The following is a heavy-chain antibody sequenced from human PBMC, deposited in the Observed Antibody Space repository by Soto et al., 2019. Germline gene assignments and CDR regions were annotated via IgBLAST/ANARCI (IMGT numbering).Heavy chain of an antibody. CDR1: GYTFTGYD. D-gene: IGHD1-26*01. J-gene: IGHJ6*02. Sequence: QVQLVQSGTEVKSPGDSVKVSCKASGYTFTGYDVHWVRQAPGQGPEWMGWINPNSGDTYLAQRFPGRFTMKRDTCIGTAYMELRGLTSDDTAEYYCAKGGAIVAAGTRVYRYNAMDVWGQGTTVTVSS. CDR3: AKGGAIVAAGTRVYRYNAMDV. V-gene: IGHV1-2*02. CDR2: INPNSGDT.